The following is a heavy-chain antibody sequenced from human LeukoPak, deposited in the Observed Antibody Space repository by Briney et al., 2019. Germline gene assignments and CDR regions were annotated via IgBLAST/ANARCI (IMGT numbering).Heavy chain of an antibody. CDR3: ARVYSSGWYDWFDS. V-gene: IGHV4-59*01. J-gene: IGHJ5*01. Sequence: SETLSLTCTVSGGSISSYYWSWIRQPPGKGLEWIGYIYYSGSTNYNPSLKSRVTISVDTSKNQFSLKLSSVTAADTAVYYCARVYSSGWYDWFDSWGQGTLVTVSS. CDR1: GGSISSYY. CDR2: IYYSGST. D-gene: IGHD6-19*01.